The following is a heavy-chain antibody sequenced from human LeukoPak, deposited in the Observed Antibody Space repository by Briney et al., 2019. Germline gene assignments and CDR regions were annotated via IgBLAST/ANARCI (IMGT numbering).Heavy chain of an antibody. CDR3: AKDGEVGATGFYYYYMDV. J-gene: IGHJ6*03. V-gene: IGHV3-43*01. CDR2: ISWDGGST. D-gene: IGHD1-26*01. CDR1: GFTFSSYW. Sequence: PPGGSLRLSCAPPGFTFSSYWMTWVRQPPGKGLEWVSLISWDGGSTYYADSGKGRFTISRDNSKNSLYLQMNSLRTEDTALYYCAKDGEVGATGFYYYYMDVWGKGTTVTVSS.